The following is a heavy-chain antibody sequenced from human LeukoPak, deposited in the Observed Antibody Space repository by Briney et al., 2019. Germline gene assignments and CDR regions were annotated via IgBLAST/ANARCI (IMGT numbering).Heavy chain of an antibody. D-gene: IGHD3-16*01. V-gene: IGHV3-23*01. CDR1: GFTFSSYG. CDR3: ALDARLGESLR. J-gene: IGHJ4*02. CDR2: ISGGGGNT. Sequence: PGGSLRLSCAASGFTFSSYGMSWVRQAPGKGLEWVSAISGGGGNTHYADSVKGRFTISRDNSKNTLYLQMNSLRAEDTAVYYYALDARLGESLRWGQGTLVTVSS.